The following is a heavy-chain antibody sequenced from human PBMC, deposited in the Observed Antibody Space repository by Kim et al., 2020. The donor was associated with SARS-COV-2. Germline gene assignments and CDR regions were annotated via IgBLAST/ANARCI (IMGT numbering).Heavy chain of an antibody. CDR3: ARPNYYDSSGLVY. CDR2: IWYDGSNK. Sequence: GGSLRLSCAASGFTFSSYGMHWVRQAPGKGLEWVAVIWYDGSNKYYADSVKGRFTISRDNSKNTLYLQMNSLRAEDTAVYYCARPNYYDSSGLVYWGQGTLVTVSS. CDR1: GFTFSSYG. V-gene: IGHV3-33*01. J-gene: IGHJ4*02. D-gene: IGHD3-22*01.